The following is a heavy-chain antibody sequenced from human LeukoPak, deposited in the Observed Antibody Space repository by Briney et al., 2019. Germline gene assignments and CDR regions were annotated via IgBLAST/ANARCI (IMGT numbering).Heavy chain of an antibody. CDR1: GGSIRSTTYY. D-gene: IGHD3-22*01. CDR3: ARAPHFFDTSGSRYYFDY. V-gene: IGHV4-39*07. CDR2: IYYSGNT. Sequence: SETLSLTCSVSGGSIRSTTYYWGWIRQPPGKGLEWIGSIYYSGNTYYSPSLMSRFTISVDTSKNQFSLILRSVTAADTAVYYCARAPHFFDTSGSRYYFDYWGQGALVTVSS. J-gene: IGHJ4*02.